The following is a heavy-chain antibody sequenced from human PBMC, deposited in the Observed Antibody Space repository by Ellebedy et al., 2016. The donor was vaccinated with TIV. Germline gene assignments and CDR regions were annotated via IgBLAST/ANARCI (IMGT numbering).Heavy chain of an antibody. Sequence: GESLKISCAASGFTVSSTYMSWVRQAPGKGLEWVSTIYSGGYTYYADSGKGRFTIPRDNSKNTLYLQMHSLRAEDTAVYYCVRGADDYSNYLFYWGQGTLVTVSS. CDR3: VRGADDYSNYLFY. CDR2: IYSGGYT. CDR1: GFTVSSTY. D-gene: IGHD4-11*01. V-gene: IGHV3-53*01. J-gene: IGHJ4*02.